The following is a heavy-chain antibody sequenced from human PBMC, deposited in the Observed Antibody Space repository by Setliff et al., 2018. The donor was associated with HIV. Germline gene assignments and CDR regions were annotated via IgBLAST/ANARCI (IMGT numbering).Heavy chain of an antibody. Sequence: SETLSLTCTVSGGSISSYYWNWIRQPAGKGLEWIGRIYTSGSTNYNPSLKSRVTMSVDTSKNQFSLKLSSVTAADTAVYYCARVKRHDSSGLAVYYFDYWGQGTLVTVSS. V-gene: IGHV4-4*07. J-gene: IGHJ4*02. D-gene: IGHD3-22*01. CDR1: GGSISSYY. CDR2: IYTSGST. CDR3: ARVKRHDSSGLAVYYFDY.